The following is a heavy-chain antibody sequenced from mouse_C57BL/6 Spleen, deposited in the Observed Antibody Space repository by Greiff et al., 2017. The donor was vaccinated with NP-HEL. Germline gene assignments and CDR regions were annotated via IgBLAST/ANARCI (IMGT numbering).Heavy chain of an antibody. CDR3: TRGEAGEFAD. CDR2: IDPETGGT. V-gene: IGHV1-15*01. Sequence: VQLQQSGAELVRPGASVTLSCKASGYTFTDYEMHWVKQTPVHGLEWIGAIDPETGGTAYNQKFKGKAILTADKSSSTAYMELRSLTSEDSAVYYCTRGEAGEFADWGQGTLVTVSA. CDR1: GYTFTDYE. J-gene: IGHJ3*01. D-gene: IGHD6-1*01.